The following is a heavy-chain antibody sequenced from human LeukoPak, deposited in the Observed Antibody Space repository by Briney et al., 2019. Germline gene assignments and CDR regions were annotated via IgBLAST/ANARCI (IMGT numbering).Heavy chain of an antibody. CDR1: GFTFSSYG. V-gene: IGHV3-30*03. CDR2: ISYDGSNK. CDR3: ARGYDRLDS. Sequence: GGSLRLSCAASGFTFSSYGMHWVRQAPGKGLEWVAVISYDGSNKYYADSVKGRFTISRDNSKNTLYLQMNSLRADDTAVYYCARGYDRLDSWGQGTLVTVSS. D-gene: IGHD3-3*01. J-gene: IGHJ4*02.